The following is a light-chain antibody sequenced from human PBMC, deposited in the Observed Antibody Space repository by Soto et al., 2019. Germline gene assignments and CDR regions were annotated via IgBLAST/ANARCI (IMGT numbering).Light chain of an antibody. CDR3: QQRSNWPYIT. CDR2: DAS. CDR1: QSVSSY. Sequence: EIVSTHSPATPYLSPGEIATPSCTASQSVSSYLAWYQQKPGQAPRLLIYDASNRATGIPARFSGSGSGTDFTLTISSLEPEDFAVYYCQQRSNWPYITFGQGTGLEIK. J-gene: IGKJ5*01. V-gene: IGKV3-11*01.